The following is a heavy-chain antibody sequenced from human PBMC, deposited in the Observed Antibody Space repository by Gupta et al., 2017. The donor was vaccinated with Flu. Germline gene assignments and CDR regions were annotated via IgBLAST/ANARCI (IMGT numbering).Heavy chain of an antibody. V-gene: IGHV3-48*03. D-gene: IGHD1-26*01. CDR1: GFTFNSYE. J-gene: IGHJ4*02. CDR3: ARGHWDK. Sequence: EVQLVESGGGLVQPGGSLRLSCAISGFTFNSYEMSWVRQAPGRGLEWIAFSGQRGATYYTDPVRGRFSISRDTANNALYLQMSSLRDEDTAIYYCARGHWDKWGQGTPVTVSS. CDR2: SGQRGAT.